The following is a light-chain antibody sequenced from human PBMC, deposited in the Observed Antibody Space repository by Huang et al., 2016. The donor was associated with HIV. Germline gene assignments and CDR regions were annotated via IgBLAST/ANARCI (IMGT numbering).Light chain of an antibody. CDR2: LGS. CDR1: QSLLHSNGYNY. CDR3: MQALETPIT. V-gene: IGKV2-28*01. Sequence: DIVMTQSPLSLPVTPGEPASISCKSSQSLLHSNGYNYLDWYLQKPGQSPQLLISLGSNRASGVPDRFSGSGWGTDFTLKISRVEAEDVGVYYCMQALETPITFGQGTRLEIK. J-gene: IGKJ5*01.